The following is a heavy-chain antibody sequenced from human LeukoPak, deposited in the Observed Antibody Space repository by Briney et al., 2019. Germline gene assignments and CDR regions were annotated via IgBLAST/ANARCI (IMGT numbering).Heavy chain of an antibody. CDR1: GFTFSSFA. V-gene: IGHV3-23*01. J-gene: IGHJ4*02. Sequence: GGSLRLSCAASGFTFSSFAMSWVRPAPGKGLEWVSSTSGSGGNTYYAHSVKGRFTISRDNFKNTLFLQMNSLRAEDTATYYCAKQRASYGYVFDYWGQGTLVTVSS. CDR3: AKQRASYGYVFDY. CDR2: TSGSGGNT. D-gene: IGHD5-18*01.